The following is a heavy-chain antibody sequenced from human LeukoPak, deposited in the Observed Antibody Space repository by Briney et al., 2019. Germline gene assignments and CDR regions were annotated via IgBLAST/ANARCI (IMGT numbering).Heavy chain of an antibody. D-gene: IGHD6-13*01. J-gene: IGHJ4*02. V-gene: IGHV3-23*01. CDR1: GFTFSNYS. CDR3: AKVKGGSSWFAFDY. Sequence: GGSLRLSCAASGFTFSNYSMNWVRQAPGKGLEWVSDISGSGGSTFYADSVKGRFTISRDNSKNTLYLQMNSLRAEDTAVYYCAKVKGGSSWFAFDYWGQGTLVTVSS. CDR2: ISGSGGST.